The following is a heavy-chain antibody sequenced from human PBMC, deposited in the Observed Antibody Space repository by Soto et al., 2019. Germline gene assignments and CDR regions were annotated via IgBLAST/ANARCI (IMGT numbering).Heavy chain of an antibody. CDR1: GFTFSSYA. CDR2: ISGSGGST. J-gene: IGHJ4*02. V-gene: IGHV3-23*01. Sequence: EVQLLESGGGLVQPGGSLRLSCAASGFTFSSYAMSWVRQAPGKGLEWVSAISGSGGSTYYADSVKGRFTISRDNSKNTLYLQMNSLRAEDTAVYYCAKFGYRGGRMDAQVHFDYWGQGTLVTVSS. D-gene: IGHD3-10*01. CDR3: AKFGYRGGRMDAQVHFDY.